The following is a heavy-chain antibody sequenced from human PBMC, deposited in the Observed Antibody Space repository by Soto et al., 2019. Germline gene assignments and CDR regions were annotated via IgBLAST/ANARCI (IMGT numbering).Heavy chain of an antibody. J-gene: IGHJ6*02. CDR1: GFTFSSYG. CDR3: AMLGGWSGGSSGMDV. Sequence: GGSLRLSCAASGFTFSSYGMHWVRQAPGKGLEWVAVIWYDGSNKWYADYVKGRFTISRDGSKNSLYLQMNSLKSEDTAVYYCAMLGGWSGGSSGMDVWGQGTTVTVSS. D-gene: IGHD6-19*01. V-gene: IGHV3-33*03. CDR2: IWYDGSNK.